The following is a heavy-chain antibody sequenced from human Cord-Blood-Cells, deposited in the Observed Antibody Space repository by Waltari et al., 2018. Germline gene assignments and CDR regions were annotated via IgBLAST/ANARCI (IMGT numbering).Heavy chain of an antibody. CDR1: GGSFSGYY. V-gene: IGHV4-34*01. CDR2: INHSGST. Sequence: QVQLQQWGAGLLKPSETLSLTCAVYGGSFSGYYWSWIRQPPGKVLEWIGEINHSGSTNHNPSLKSRVTISVDTSKNQFSLKLSSVTAADTAVYYCARGRGYRSYWYFDLWGRGTLVTVSS. CDR3: ARGRGYRSYWYFDL. J-gene: IGHJ2*01. D-gene: IGHD2-15*01.